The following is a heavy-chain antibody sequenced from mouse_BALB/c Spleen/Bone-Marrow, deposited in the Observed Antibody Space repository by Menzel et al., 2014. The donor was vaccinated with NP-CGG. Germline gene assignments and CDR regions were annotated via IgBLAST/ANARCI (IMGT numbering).Heavy chain of an antibody. Sequence: VHVKQSGTVLARPGAAVKMSCKASGYTFSNYWMHWIKRRPGQGLEWIGTIHPGNSDTTYNQKFKGKAKLTAVTSTSTAYMELSSLTNEDSAVYYCTALARNNFDYWGQGTTLTVSS. V-gene: IGHV1-5*01. CDR2: IHPGNSDT. J-gene: IGHJ2*01. CDR1: GYTFSNYW. CDR3: TALARNNFDY. D-gene: IGHD3-1*01.